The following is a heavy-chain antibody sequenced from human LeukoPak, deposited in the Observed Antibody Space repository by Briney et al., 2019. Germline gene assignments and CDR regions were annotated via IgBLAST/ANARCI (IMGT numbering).Heavy chain of an antibody. Sequence: NLGESLKISCKGSGYSFTSYWISWVRQMPGKGLEWTGRIDPSDSYTNYSPSFQGHVTISADKSISTAYLQWSSLKASDTAMYYCARRERYSSSSGIVDPWGQGTLVTVSS. CDR1: GYSFTSYW. J-gene: IGHJ5*02. CDR2: IDPSDSYT. CDR3: ARRERYSSSSGIVDP. D-gene: IGHD6-13*01. V-gene: IGHV5-10-1*01.